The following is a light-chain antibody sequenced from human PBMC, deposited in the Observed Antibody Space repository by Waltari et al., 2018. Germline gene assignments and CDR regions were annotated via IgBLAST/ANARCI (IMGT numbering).Light chain of an antibody. Sequence: QSLLTQPPPASATPGPRVTIPSSGSSSNIGSHYVSWYQHLPGTAPKPLIYRNNQRPSGVPGRFSGSKSDTSASLAISGLRSEDEADYYCAAWDASLSAWLFGGGTKVTVL. J-gene: IGLJ3*02. CDR1: SSNIGSHY. V-gene: IGLV1-47*01. CDR2: RNN. CDR3: AAWDASLSAWL.